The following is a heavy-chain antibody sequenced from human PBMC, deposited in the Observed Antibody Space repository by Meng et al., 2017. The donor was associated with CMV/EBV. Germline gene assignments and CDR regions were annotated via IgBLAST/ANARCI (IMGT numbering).Heavy chain of an antibody. CDR2: IYSGGST. J-gene: IGHJ3*02. V-gene: IGHV3-66*02. Sequence: GESLKISCAASGFTVSSNYMSWVRQAPGKGLEWVSVIYSGGSTYYADSVKGRFTISRDNSKNTLHLQMNSLRAEDTAVYYCASRSVRITIFGVAHDAFDIWGQGTMVTVSS. D-gene: IGHD3-3*01. CDR1: GFTVSSNY. CDR3: ASRSVRITIFGVAHDAFDI.